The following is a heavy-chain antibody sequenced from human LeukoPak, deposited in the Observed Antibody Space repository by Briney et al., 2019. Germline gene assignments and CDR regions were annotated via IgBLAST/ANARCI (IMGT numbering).Heavy chain of an antibody. D-gene: IGHD3-3*01. Sequence: TGGSLRLSCAASGFDFSSNWMHWVRHAPGQGLVGVSRIKGDGISTNYADSVKGRFTISRDIAKNTLYLQMNSLRAEDTGVYYCAKDHYWSIDYWGRGTLVTVSS. CDR3: AKDHYWSIDY. CDR1: GFDFSSNW. J-gene: IGHJ4*02. CDR2: IKGDGIST. V-gene: IGHV3-74*01.